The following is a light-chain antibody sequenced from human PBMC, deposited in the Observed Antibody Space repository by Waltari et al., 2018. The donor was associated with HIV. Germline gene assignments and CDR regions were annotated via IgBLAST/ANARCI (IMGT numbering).Light chain of an antibody. CDR2: GAS. J-gene: IGKJ1*01. Sequence: EIVLTQSPGTLYLSPGERATPPCRASQSVTSTYFAWYQQKPGQAPRLLIYGASSRATGIPDRFSGTGSGTDFTLTISRLEPEDFALYYCQQYGSLQWTFGQGTKVEIK. V-gene: IGKV3-20*01. CDR1: QSVTSTY. CDR3: QQYGSLQWT.